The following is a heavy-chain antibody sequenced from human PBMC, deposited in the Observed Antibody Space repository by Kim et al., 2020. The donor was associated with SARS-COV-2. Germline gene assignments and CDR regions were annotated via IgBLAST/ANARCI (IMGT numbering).Heavy chain of an antibody. CDR1: GYTFTSYA. Sequence: ASVKVSCKASGYTFTSYAMHWVRQAPGQRLEWMGWINAGNGNTKYSQKFQGRVTITRDTSASTAYMELSSLRSEDTAVYYCARGVTDTAMVLSFYYFDYWGQGTLVTVSS. V-gene: IGHV1-3*01. CDR3: ARGVTDTAMVLSFYYFDY. D-gene: IGHD5-18*01. CDR2: INAGNGNT. J-gene: IGHJ4*02.